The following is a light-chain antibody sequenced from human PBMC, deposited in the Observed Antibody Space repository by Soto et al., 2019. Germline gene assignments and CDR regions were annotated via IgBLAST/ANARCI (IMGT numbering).Light chain of an antibody. CDR2: GAS. J-gene: IGKJ4*01. CDR1: QSVSSN. V-gene: IGKV3-15*01. Sequence: EIVMTQSPATLSVSPGERATLSCRASQSVSSNLAWYQQKPGQAPRLLIYGASTRATGIPARFSGSGSGTEFTLTISSLGSEDFAVYYCQQYHNWPLSFGGGTKVEIK. CDR3: QQYHNWPLS.